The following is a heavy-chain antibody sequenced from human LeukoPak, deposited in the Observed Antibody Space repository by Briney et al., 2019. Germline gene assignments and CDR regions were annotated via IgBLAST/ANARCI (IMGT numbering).Heavy chain of an antibody. CDR1: GFTFSSYG. J-gene: IGHJ3*02. V-gene: IGHV3-30*18. CDR3: AKPISGDYGAFDI. CDR2: ISYDGSNK. D-gene: IGHD4-17*01. Sequence: GGSLRLSCAASGFTFSSYGMHWVRQAPGKGLEWVAVISYDGSNKYYADSVKGRFTISRDNSKNTLYLQMNSLRAEDTAVYYCAKPISGDYGAFDIWGQGTMVTVSS.